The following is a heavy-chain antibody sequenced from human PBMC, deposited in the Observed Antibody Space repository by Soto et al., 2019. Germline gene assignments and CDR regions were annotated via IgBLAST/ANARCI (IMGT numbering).Heavy chain of an antibody. CDR3: ARVPETTGGYYYYGMAV. D-gene: IGHD1-1*01. CDR1: GGTFSSYA. Sequence: SVKVSCKASGGTFSSYAISWVRQAPGQGLEWMGGIIPIFGTANYAQKLQGRVTITADESTSTAYMELSSLRSEDTAVYYCARVPETTGGYYYYGMAVWGQGTTVTVSS. J-gene: IGHJ6*02. V-gene: IGHV1-69*13. CDR2: IIPIFGTA.